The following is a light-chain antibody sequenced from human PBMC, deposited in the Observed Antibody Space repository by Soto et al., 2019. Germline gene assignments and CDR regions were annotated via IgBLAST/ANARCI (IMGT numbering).Light chain of an antibody. CDR2: AAS. CDR1: QSINSY. Sequence: DIQMTQSPSSLSASLGDRVTITCRASQSINSYLNWYQQKPGKAPNLLIYAASSLQSGVPSRFSGSGSGTDFTLTISCLQPEDFATYYCQQGYTSPHTFGQGTKVEIK. V-gene: IGKV1-39*01. CDR3: QQGYTSPHT. J-gene: IGKJ1*01.